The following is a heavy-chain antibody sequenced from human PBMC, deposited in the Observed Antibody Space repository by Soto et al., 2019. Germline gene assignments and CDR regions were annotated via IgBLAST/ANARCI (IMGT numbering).Heavy chain of an antibody. J-gene: IGHJ3*02. Sequence: EVQLVESGGGLVKPGGSLRLSCAASGFTFSNAWMSWVRQAPGKGLEWVGRIKSKTDGGTTDYAAPVKGRFTISRDDSKNTLYLQMNSLTAEDTAVYYCTGMRGPDAFDIWGQGTMVTVSS. CDR3: TGMRGPDAFDI. CDR2: IKSKTDGGTT. V-gene: IGHV3-15*01. CDR1: GFTFSNAW. D-gene: IGHD3-10*01.